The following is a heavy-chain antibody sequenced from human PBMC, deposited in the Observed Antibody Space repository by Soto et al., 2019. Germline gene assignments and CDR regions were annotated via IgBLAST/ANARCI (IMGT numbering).Heavy chain of an antibody. J-gene: IGHJ6*02. Sequence: QVHLVQSGTEVKKPGSSVKVSCKASGGTFSSSGFSWVRQAPGQGLEWMGMIVPSLDTTNYAQKFQARVTITADEVTSTAYIELRSLRPEYTAVDSCARWPQPRYTADPYAVAVWGQGTRVIVSS. CDR2: IVPSLDTT. CDR3: ARWPQPRYTADPYAVAV. D-gene: IGHD3-16*02. V-gene: IGHV1-69*11. CDR1: GGTFSSSG.